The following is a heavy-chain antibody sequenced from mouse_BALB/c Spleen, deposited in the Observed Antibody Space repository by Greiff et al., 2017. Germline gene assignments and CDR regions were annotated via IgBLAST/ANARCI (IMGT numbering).Heavy chain of an antibody. D-gene: IGHD4-1*01. J-gene: IGHJ1*01. CDR1: GFSLTSYG. CDR2: IWAGGST. Sequence: VMLVESGPGLVAPSQSLSITCTVSGFSLTSYGVHWVRQPPGKGLEWLGVIWAGGSTNYNSALMSRLSISKDNSKSQVFLKMNSLQTDDTAMYYCARTGNWYFDVWGAGTTVTVSS. V-gene: IGHV2-9*02. CDR3: ARTGNWYFDV.